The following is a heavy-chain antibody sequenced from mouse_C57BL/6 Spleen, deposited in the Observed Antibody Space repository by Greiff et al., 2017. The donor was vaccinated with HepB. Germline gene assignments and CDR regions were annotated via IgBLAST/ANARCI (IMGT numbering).Heavy chain of an antibody. V-gene: IGHV5-6*01. Sequence: EVHLVESGGDLVKPGGSLKLSCAASGFTFSSYGMSWVRQTPDKRLEWVATISSGGSYTYYPDSVKGRFTISRDNAKNTLYLQMSSLKSEDTAMYYCARRDGYGAMDYWGQGTSVTVSS. CDR3: ARRDGYGAMDY. CDR2: ISSGGSYT. CDR1: GFTFSSYG. D-gene: IGHD2-3*01. J-gene: IGHJ4*01.